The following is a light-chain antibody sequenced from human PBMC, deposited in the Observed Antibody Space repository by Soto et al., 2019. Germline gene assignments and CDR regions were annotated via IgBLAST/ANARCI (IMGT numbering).Light chain of an antibody. V-gene: IGKV3-15*01. CDR2: GAS. CDR1: QSVSSN. CDR3: QQYNNWPPPIT. Sequence: EIVMTQSPATLSVSPGERATLSCMASQSVSSNLAWYQQKPGQAPRLLIYGASTRATGIPARFSGSGSGTEFTLTISSLQSEDFAVYYCQQYNNWPPPITFGQGTRLEIK. J-gene: IGKJ5*01.